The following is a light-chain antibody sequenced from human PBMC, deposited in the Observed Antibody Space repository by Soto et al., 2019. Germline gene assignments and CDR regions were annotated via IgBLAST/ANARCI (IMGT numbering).Light chain of an antibody. J-gene: IGLJ3*02. CDR1: SSNIGSNY. CDR2: RNN. V-gene: IGLV1-47*01. Sequence: QSVLTQPPSASGTPGQRVTISCSGSSSNIGSNYVYWYQQLPGTAPKLLIYRNNQRPSGVPDRFPGSKSGTSASLAISGLRSEDEADYYCAAWDDSLSVVFGGGTKVTVL. CDR3: AAWDDSLSVV.